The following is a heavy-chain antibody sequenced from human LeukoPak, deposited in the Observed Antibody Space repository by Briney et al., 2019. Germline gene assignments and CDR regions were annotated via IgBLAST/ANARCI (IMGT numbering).Heavy chain of an antibody. CDR1: GFTFSSYG. D-gene: IGHD6-19*01. Sequence: GGSLRLSCAASGFTFSSYGMHWVRQAPGKGLEWVAVIWYDGSNKYYADSVKGRFTISRDNSKNTLYLQMNSLRAEDTAVYYCATGEYSSGWRNYYYYGMDVWGQGTTVTVSS. J-gene: IGHJ6*02. CDR2: IWYDGSNK. V-gene: IGHV3-33*01. CDR3: ATGEYSSGWRNYYYYGMDV.